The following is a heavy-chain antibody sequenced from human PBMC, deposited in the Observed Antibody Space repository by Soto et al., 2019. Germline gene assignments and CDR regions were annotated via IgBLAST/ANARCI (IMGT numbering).Heavy chain of an antibody. CDR1: GFTLGDYA. J-gene: IGHJ6*02. Sequence: GGSLRLSCTASGFTLGDYAVHWVRQASGKGLEWVGRIRSKANSYATAYAASVKGRFTISRDDSKNTAYLQMNSLKTEDTAVYYCTRPRPGLYYDSSGRYGMDVWGQGTTVTVSS. CDR3: TRPRPGLYYDSSGRYGMDV. V-gene: IGHV3-73*01. D-gene: IGHD3-22*01. CDR2: IRSKANSYAT.